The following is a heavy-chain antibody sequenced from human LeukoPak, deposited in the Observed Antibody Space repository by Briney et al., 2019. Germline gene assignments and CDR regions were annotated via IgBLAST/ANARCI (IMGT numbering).Heavy chain of an antibody. V-gene: IGHV3-48*03. Sequence: PGGSLRLSCEASGFIFSYYEMNWVRQAPGKGLEWVSYISSSGTSIYYADSVKGRFTISRDNAKNSLFLQMNSLRAEDTAVYYCAIQWLRSGDYWGQGTLVTVSS. D-gene: IGHD5-12*01. CDR2: ISSSGTSI. CDR1: GFIFSYYE. J-gene: IGHJ4*02. CDR3: AIQWLRSGDY.